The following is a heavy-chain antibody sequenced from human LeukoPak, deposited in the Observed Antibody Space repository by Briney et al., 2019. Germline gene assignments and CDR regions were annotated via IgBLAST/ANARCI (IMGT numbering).Heavy chain of an antibody. CDR1: RYTFTGYY. J-gene: IGHJ4*02. CDR2: INPNSGGT. Sequence: ASVKVSCKASRYTFTGYYMHWVRQAPGQGLEWMGWINPNSGGTNYAQKFQGRVTMTRDTSISTAYMELSRLRSDDTAVYYCARDKHMVTTPPGLDYWGQGTLVTVSS. CDR3: ARDKHMVTTPPGLDY. D-gene: IGHD4-17*01. V-gene: IGHV1-2*02.